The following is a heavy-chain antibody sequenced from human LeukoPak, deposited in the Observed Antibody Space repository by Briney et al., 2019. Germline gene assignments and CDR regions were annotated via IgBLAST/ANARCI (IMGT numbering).Heavy chain of an antibody. Sequence: SETLSLTCTVSGGSVSSSSYYWGWIRQPPGKGLEWIGSIFYSETTYYSPSLKSRITISVDTSTNQFSLKLSSVTAADTAVYFCARGQWLVPLDFWGQGILVTVSS. V-gene: IGHV4-39*01. CDR1: GGSVSSSSYY. CDR3: ARGQWLVPLDF. D-gene: IGHD6-19*01. CDR2: IFYSETT. J-gene: IGHJ4*02.